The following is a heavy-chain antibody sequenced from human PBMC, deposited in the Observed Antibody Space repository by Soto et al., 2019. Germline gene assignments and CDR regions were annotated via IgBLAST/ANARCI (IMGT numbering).Heavy chain of an antibody. CDR1: GYTFTTHH. V-gene: IGHV1-46*01. D-gene: IGHD2-15*01. Sequence: QVQLVQSGAEVKKTGASVKVSCKASGYTFTTHHMHWVRQAPGQGLEWMGIINPSGGSTSYAQKFQGRLTVTSDTSTSTVYMELSSLTSDDTAVYYCARDVRKGGNQDNFDFWGQGTRVTVSS. CDR2: INPSGGST. J-gene: IGHJ4*02. CDR3: ARDVRKGGNQDNFDF.